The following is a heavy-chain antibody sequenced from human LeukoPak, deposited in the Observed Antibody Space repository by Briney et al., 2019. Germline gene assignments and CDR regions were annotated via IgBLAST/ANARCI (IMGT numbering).Heavy chain of an antibody. V-gene: IGHV3-11*04. CDR1: GFTFSDYY. Sequence: GGSLRLSCAASGFTFSDYYMSWIRQVPGKGLEWVSYISSSGSTIYYADSVKGRFTISRDNSKNTLYLQMNSLRAEDTAVYYCARDPQYSSSCYFDYWGQGTLVTVSS. D-gene: IGHD6-13*01. CDR3: ARDPQYSSSCYFDY. CDR2: ISSSGSTI. J-gene: IGHJ4*02.